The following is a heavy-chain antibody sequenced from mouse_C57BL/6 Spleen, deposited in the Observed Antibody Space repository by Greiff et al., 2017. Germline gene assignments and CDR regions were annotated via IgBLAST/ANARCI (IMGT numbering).Heavy chain of an antibody. J-gene: IGHJ3*01. Sequence: QVQLQQSGPELVKPGASVKISCKASGYAFSSSWMNWVKQRPGKGLEWIGRIYPGDGDTNYNGKFKGKATLTADKSSSTAYMQLSSLTSEDSAVYICAGVRGEAYWSQGTLVTVSA. CDR2: IYPGDGDT. CDR1: GYAFSSSW. CDR3: AGVRGEAY. D-gene: IGHD2-14*01. V-gene: IGHV1-82*01.